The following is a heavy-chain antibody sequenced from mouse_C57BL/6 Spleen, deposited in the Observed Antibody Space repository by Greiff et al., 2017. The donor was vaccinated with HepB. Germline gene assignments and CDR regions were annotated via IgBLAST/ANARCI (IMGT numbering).Heavy chain of an antibody. CDR3: ARAKVVATEGYFDY. D-gene: IGHD1-1*01. CDR1: GYTFTDYY. CDR2: INPNNGGT. Sequence: VQLQQSGPELVKPGASVKISCKASGYTFTDYYMNWVKQSHGKSLEWIGDINPNNGGTSYNQKFKGKATLTVDKSSSTAYMELRSLTSEDSAVYYCARAKVVATEGYFDYWGQGTTLTVSS. J-gene: IGHJ2*01. V-gene: IGHV1-26*01.